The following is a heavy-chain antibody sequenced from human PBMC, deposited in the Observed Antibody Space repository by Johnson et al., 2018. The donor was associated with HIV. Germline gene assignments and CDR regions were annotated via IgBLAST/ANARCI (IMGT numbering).Heavy chain of an antibody. CDR1: GFTFSTYD. Sequence: QVQLVESGGGVVQPGRSLRLSCAASGFTFSTYDMHWVRQAPGKGLEWVAVISYDGSNKYYADSVKGRFTISRDNSKNTLYLQMNSLRAEDTAVYYCARALTTDAFDIWGQGTMVTVSS. D-gene: IGHD4-17*01. CDR2: ISYDGSNK. J-gene: IGHJ3*02. CDR3: ARALTTDAFDI. V-gene: IGHV3-30-3*01.